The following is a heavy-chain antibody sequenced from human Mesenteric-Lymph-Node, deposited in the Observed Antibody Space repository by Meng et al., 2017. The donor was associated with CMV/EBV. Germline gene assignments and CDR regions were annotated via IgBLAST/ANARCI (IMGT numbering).Heavy chain of an antibody. CDR1: GGSVSSGSYY. D-gene: IGHD1-26*01. Sequence: GSLRLSFTVPGGSVSSGSYYWSWIRQPPGKGLEWIGYIYYSGSTNYNPSLKSRVTISVDTSENQFSLKLSPVTAAGTAVYYCASGSYYYYYGMDVWGQGTTVTVSS. J-gene: IGHJ6*02. CDR2: IYYSGST. V-gene: IGHV4-61*01. CDR3: ASGSYYYYYGMDV.